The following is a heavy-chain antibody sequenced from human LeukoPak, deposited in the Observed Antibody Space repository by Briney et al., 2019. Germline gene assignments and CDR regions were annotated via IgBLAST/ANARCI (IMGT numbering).Heavy chain of an antibody. CDR3: AKAGVYCSGGNCYPNWFDP. Sequence: GGSLRLSCAASGFTFTTYSMRWVLQAPGKGLEWVSAISRNGGSTYYADSVKGRFTISRDNSKNTLYLQMNSLRADDTAVYYCAKAGVYCSGGNCYPNWFDPWGQGTLVTVSS. J-gene: IGHJ5*02. CDR1: GFTFTTYS. V-gene: IGHV3-23*01. D-gene: IGHD2-15*01. CDR2: ISRNGGST.